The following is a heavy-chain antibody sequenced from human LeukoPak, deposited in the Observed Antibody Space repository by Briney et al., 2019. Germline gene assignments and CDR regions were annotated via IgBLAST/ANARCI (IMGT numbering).Heavy chain of an antibody. CDR3: ARDGPSNYDSSGYYV. J-gene: IGHJ4*02. Sequence: PGGSLRLSCAASGFTFSSYSLNWVRPAPGKGLEWVSSISSSSSYIYYADSVKGRFTISRDNAKNSLYLQMNSLRAEDTAVYYCARDGPSNYDSSGYYVWGQGTLVTASS. CDR2: ISSSSSYI. CDR1: GFTFSSYS. V-gene: IGHV3-21*01. D-gene: IGHD3-22*01.